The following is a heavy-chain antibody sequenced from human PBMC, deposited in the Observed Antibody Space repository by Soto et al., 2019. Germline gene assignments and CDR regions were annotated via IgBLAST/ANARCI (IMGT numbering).Heavy chain of an antibody. CDR3: ARLTFYDILAGYFFDS. Sequence: QVQLQESGPRLVKPSQTLSLTCTVSGDSISSGDYYWAWIRQPPGKGLEWTGHIYYTGNTHYNPSLRSRVSISVDRSKDQFSLNLSSVTAADTAVYFCARLTFYDILAGYFFDSWGQGALVTVSS. J-gene: IGHJ4*02. V-gene: IGHV4-30-4*01. CDR2: IYYTGNT. CDR1: GDSISSGDYY. D-gene: IGHD3-9*01.